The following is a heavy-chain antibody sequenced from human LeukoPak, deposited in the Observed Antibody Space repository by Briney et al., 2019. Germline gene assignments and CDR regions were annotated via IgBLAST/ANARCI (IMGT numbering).Heavy chain of an antibody. CDR1: GGSISGYY. D-gene: IGHD5-18*01. Sequence: SETLSLTCTASGGSISGYYWNWVRQAPGKGLEWLGYIYDSGSTNYNPPLTSRLTMSVDTSNKQFSRQVSSVTAADTAVYYCSRARGYSYGPGSGYDYWGQGALVTVSS. V-gene: IGHV4-59*01. CDR3: SRARGYSYGPGSGYDY. CDR2: IYDSGST. J-gene: IGHJ4*02.